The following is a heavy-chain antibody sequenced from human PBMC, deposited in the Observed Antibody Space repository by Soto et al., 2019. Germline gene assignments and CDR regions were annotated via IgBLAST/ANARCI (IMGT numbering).Heavy chain of an antibody. V-gene: IGHV2-5*02. Sequence: QITLKESGPTLMKPTQTLTLTCTLSGFSLSTSGVGVDWIRQTPEKALEWLALLYWDDDKRYSPSLKSRLTITKDTSKNQVVLTMTNMDPLDTATSYGARYFYESSDSSPWDYGMDVWGQGNRLTVSS. CDR3: ARYFYESSDSSPWDYGMDV. CDR2: LYWDDDK. J-gene: IGHJ6*02. D-gene: IGHD3-22*01. CDR1: GFSLSTSGVG.